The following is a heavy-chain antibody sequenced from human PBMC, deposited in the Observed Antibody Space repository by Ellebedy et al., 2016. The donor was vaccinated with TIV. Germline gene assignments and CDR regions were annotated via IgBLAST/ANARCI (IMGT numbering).Heavy chain of an antibody. CDR3: AMDLRGQWLPGGGWFDP. J-gene: IGHJ5*02. Sequence: ASVKVSCKASGYTFSRCGLSCVRQAPGQGLEWMGWISVYNGDTNYSQKFQGRVTMTADTSTNTAHMDLRRLRSDDTAVYYCAMDLRGQWLPGGGWFDPWGQGTLVTVSS. CDR2: ISVYNGDT. D-gene: IGHD6-19*01. V-gene: IGHV1-18*04. CDR1: GYTFSRCG.